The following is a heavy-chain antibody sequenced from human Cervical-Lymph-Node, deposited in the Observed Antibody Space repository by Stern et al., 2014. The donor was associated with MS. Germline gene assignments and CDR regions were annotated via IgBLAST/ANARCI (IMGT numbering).Heavy chain of an antibody. Sequence: VQLVESGGGVVQPGRSLRLSCAASGFTFSRYGMHWVRQAPGKGLAWVGVISYDGGDKSYAESVKGRFTISRDSSKRTLYLQMNSLRVEDTAVYYCAKLYSGRSSGFDFWGQGTLVTVSS. CDR1: GFTFSRYG. J-gene: IGHJ4*02. V-gene: IGHV3-30*18. CDR2: ISYDGGDK. CDR3: AKLYSGRSSGFDF. D-gene: IGHD1-26*01.